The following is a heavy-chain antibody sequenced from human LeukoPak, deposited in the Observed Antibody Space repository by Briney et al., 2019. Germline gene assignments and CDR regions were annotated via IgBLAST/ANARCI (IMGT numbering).Heavy chain of an antibody. Sequence: GGSLRLSCAASGFTFSSYSLNWVRQASGKGLEWVSYISSSSSNIYYADSVKGRFTISRDNAKNSLYLQMNSLRAEDTAVYYCARGRQLTTPYYFDYWGQGTLVTVSS. J-gene: IGHJ4*02. D-gene: IGHD6-6*01. CDR2: ISSSSSNI. V-gene: IGHV3-48*04. CDR1: GFTFSSYS. CDR3: ARGRQLTTPYYFDY.